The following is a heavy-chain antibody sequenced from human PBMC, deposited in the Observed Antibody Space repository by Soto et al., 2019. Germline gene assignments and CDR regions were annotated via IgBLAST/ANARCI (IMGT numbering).Heavy chain of an antibody. CDR1: GGTFSSYA. V-gene: IGHV1-69*01. D-gene: IGHD6-13*01. CDR3: ARHLGRAAGTGWRYYYYYGMDV. J-gene: IGHJ6*02. CDR2: SIPIFGTA. Sequence: QVQLVQSGAEVKKPGSSVKVSCKASGGTFSSYAISWVRQAPGQGLEWMGGSIPIFGTANYAQKFQGRVTITADESTSTAYMELSSLRSEDTAVYYCARHLGRAAGTGWRYYYYYGMDVWGQGTTVTVS.